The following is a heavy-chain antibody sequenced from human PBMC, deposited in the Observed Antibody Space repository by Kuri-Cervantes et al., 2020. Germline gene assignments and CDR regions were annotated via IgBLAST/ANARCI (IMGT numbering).Heavy chain of an antibody. J-gene: IGHJ4*02. Sequence: GESLKISCAASGFTFSDYYMSWIRQAPGKGLEWVSYISSSGSTIYCADSVKGRFTISRDNAKNSLYLQMNSLRAEDTAVYYCARTHYWLDSTGYSRPHYYFDYWGQGTLVTVSS. CDR2: ISSSGSTI. CDR1: GFTFSDYY. D-gene: IGHD3-22*01. CDR3: ARTHYWLDSTGYSRPHYYFDY. V-gene: IGHV3-11*01.